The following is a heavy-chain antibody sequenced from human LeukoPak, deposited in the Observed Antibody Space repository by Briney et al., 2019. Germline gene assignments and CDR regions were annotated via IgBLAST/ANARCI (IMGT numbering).Heavy chain of an antibody. V-gene: IGHV4-61*02. CDR2: IYTSGST. CDR3: ARDLSSIHHNWFDP. J-gene: IGHJ5*02. CDR1: GGSISSGSYY. D-gene: IGHD6-13*01. Sequence: SETLSLTCTVSGGSISSGSYYWSWIRQPAGKGLEWIGRIYTSGSTNYNPSLKRRVTMSVDTSKNQFSLKLSSVTAADTAVYYCARDLSSIHHNWFDPWGQGTLVTVSS.